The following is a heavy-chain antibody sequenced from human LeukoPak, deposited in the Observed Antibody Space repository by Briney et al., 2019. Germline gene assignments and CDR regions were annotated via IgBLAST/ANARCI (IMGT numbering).Heavy chain of an antibody. V-gene: IGHV3-48*02. Sequence: PGGSLRLSCAASGFTFSSYNMYWVRQAPGKGLEWISYISSSSTTMYDADSVKGRFTISRDNARNSLYLQMNTVREEDTAVYYCARPQYVGSGMLNTFDIWGQGTMVTVSS. CDR1: GFTFSSYN. J-gene: IGHJ3*02. CDR3: ARPQYVGSGMLNTFDI. D-gene: IGHD3-10*01. CDR2: ISSSSTTM.